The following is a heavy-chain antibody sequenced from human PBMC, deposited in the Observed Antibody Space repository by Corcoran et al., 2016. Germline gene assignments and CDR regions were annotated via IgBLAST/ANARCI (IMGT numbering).Heavy chain of an antibody. CDR1: GFTFSSYA. Sequence: EVQLLESGGGLVQPGGSLRLSCAASGFTFSSYAMSWVRQAPGKGLEWVSAISGSGGSTYYADSVKGRFTISRDNSKNTLYLQMNSLRAEDTAVYYCAKSYILNSYYYYGMDVWGQGTTVTVSS. J-gene: IGHJ6*02. V-gene: IGHV3-23*01. CDR2: ISGSGGST. CDR3: AKSYILNSYYYYGMDV. D-gene: IGHD3-9*01.